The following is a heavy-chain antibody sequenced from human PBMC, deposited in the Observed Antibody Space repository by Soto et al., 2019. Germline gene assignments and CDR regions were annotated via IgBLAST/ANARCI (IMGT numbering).Heavy chain of an antibody. CDR3: AREDLCSTTGFYDSIPNPYDP. Sequence: SQTLSLTCAISGDSVSSNKAAWNWIRQSPSRGLEWLGRTYYRSGWSFDYAVAVESRITINADTSKNQFSLHLRSVTPEDTAVYYCAREDLCSTTGFYDSIPNPYDPCGQGTFVTVSS. J-gene: IGHJ5*02. CDR2: TYYRSGWSF. D-gene: IGHD5-12*01. V-gene: IGHV6-1*01. CDR1: GDSVSSNKAA.